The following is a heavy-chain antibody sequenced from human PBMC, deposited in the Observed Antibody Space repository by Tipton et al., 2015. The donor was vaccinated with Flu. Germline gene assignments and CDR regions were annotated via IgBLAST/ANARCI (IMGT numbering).Heavy chain of an antibody. CDR2: IWYDGSNK. Sequence: SGFTFSSYGMHWVRQAPGKGLEWVAVIWYDGSNKYYADSVKGRFTISRDNSKNTLYLQMNSLRAEDTAVYYCARDRYYYYGSGYGMDVWGQGTTVTVSS. D-gene: IGHD3-10*01. J-gene: IGHJ6*02. V-gene: IGHV3-33*01. CDR1: GFTFSSYG. CDR3: ARDRYYYYGSGYGMDV.